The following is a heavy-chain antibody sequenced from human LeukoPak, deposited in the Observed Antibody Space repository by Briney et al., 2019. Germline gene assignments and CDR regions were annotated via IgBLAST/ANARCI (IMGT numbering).Heavy chain of an antibody. Sequence: ASVKVSCKASGYTFSEYVIVWVRQASGQGLEWMGWMNPNSGHTGLAPKFQGRLTMTRDNSIGTAYMALSSLSPDDTAVYYCARDSSYYYYIDVWGKGTPVTVSS. J-gene: IGHJ6*03. CDR2: MNPNSGHT. D-gene: IGHD3-10*01. V-gene: IGHV1-8*01. CDR1: GYTFSEYV. CDR3: ARDSSYYYYIDV.